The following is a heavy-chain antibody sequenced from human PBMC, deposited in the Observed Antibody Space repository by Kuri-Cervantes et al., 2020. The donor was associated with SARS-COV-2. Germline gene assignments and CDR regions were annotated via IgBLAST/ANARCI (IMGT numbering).Heavy chain of an antibody. CDR3: ARAPELGLPPA. D-gene: IGHD1-7*01. J-gene: IGHJ5*02. CDR1: GFTFSSYS. CDR2: ISSSSSYI. V-gene: IGHV3-21*01. Sequence: AGSLRLSCAASGFTFSSYSMNWVRQAPGKGLEWVSSISSSSSYIYYADSVKGRFTISRDNAKNSLNLQMNILRAEDKAVYYCARAPELGLPPAWGQGTLVTVSS.